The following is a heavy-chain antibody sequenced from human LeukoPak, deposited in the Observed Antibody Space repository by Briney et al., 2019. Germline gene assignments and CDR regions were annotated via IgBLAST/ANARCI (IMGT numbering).Heavy chain of an antibody. Sequence: YGGXXSXYYWSWIRQPPGKGLEWIGEINHSGSTNYNPSLKSRVTISVDTSKNQFSLKLSSVTAADTAVYYCARGRQRGEGVYYYYYGMDVWGQGTTVTVSS. CDR3: ARGRQRGEGVYYYYYGMDV. V-gene: IGHV4-34*01. CDR2: INHSGST. J-gene: IGHJ6*02. CDR1: GGXXSXYY. D-gene: IGHD3-16*01.